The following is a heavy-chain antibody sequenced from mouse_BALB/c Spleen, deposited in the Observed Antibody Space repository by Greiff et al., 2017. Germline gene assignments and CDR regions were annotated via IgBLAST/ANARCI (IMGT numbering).Heavy chain of an antibody. CDR3: ARGYYGYDGPWFAY. CDR1: GFTFSSYA. V-gene: IGHV5-6-5*01. J-gene: IGHJ3*01. Sequence: EVKLVESGGGLVKPGGSLKLSCAASGFTFSSYAMSWVRQTPEKRLEWVASISSGGSTYYPDSVKGRFTISRDNARNILYLQMSSLRSEDTAMYYCARGYYGYDGPWFAYWGQGTLVTVSA. CDR2: ISSGGST. D-gene: IGHD2-2*01.